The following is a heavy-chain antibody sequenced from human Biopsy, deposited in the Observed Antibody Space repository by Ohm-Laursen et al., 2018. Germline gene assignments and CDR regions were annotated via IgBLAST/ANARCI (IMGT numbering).Heavy chain of an antibody. CDR2: IYTIGDT. CDR1: GASMPGYF. CDR3: AREDEGLLRALDL. Sequence: SATLSLTCTVSGASMPGYFRTWVRQPAGKGLEWIGHIYTIGDTTYNPSLESRVTMSLDTSKNQFSLKMTSLTAADTAVYFCAREDEGLLRALDLWGQGTMVTVSS. V-gene: IGHV4-4*07. D-gene: IGHD3-3*01. J-gene: IGHJ3*01.